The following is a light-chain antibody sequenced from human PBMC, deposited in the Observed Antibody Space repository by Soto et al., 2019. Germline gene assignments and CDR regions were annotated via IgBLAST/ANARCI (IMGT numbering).Light chain of an antibody. CDR2: AVT. CDR3: NSYAGSNNWV. Sequence: QPVLTQPPSASGSPGQSVTISCTGTSSDVGGYDYVSWYQQHPGKAPKLMIYAVTKRPSGVPDRFSGSKSGNTASLTVSGLQAEDEAHYYCNSYAGSNNWVFGGGTKVTVL. CDR1: SSDVGGYDY. V-gene: IGLV2-8*01. J-gene: IGLJ3*02.